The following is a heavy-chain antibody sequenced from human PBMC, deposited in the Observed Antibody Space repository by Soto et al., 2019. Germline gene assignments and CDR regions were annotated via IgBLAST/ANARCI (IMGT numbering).Heavy chain of an antibody. V-gene: IGHV1-8*01. Sequence: GASVKVSCKASGYTFPSYDINWVRQATGQGLEWMGWMNPNSGNTGYAQKFQGRVTMTRNTSISTAYMELSSLRSEDTAVYYCARSGEIIKIFGVVIMDHWFDPWGQGTLVPVSS. J-gene: IGHJ5*02. CDR2: MNPNSGNT. D-gene: IGHD3-3*01. CDR3: ARSGEIIKIFGVVIMDHWFDP. CDR1: GYTFPSYD.